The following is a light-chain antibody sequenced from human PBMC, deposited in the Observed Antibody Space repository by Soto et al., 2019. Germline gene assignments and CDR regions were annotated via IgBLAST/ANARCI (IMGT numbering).Light chain of an antibody. J-gene: IGKJ5*01. V-gene: IGKV1-5*03. CDR2: KAS. Sequence: DIQMTQSPSSLSASVGDRVTIPCRASQNIRVYLNWYQQKPGKAPKLLIYKASSLESGVPSRFSGSGSGTEFTLTINSLQADDFATYYCQQHNSFSITFGQGTRLEI. CDR3: QQHNSFSIT. CDR1: QNIRVY.